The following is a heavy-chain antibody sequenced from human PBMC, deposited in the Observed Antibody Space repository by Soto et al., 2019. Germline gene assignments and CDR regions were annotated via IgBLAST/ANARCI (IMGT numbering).Heavy chain of an antibody. CDR3: AKSEIDGDCFHY. D-gene: IGHD4-17*01. CDR1: GFTFSSYA. V-gene: IGHV3-23*01. Sequence: PGGALRLSCAASGFTFSSYAMSRVRQAPGKGLEWVSAISGSGGSTYYADSVKGRFTISRDNSKNTLYLQMNSLRAEDTAVYYCAKSEIDGDCFHYWGQGTLVTVSS. CDR2: ISGSGGST. J-gene: IGHJ4*02.